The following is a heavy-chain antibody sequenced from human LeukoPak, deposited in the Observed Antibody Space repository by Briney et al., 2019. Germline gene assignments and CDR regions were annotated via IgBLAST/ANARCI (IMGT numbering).Heavy chain of an antibody. J-gene: IGHJ4*02. V-gene: IGHV1-18*01. Sequence: ASVTVSFKASGYCFPSYGISWVRQAPGQGLEWMGWVSVYNDNTDYAEKFQDRVTMTIDTSTSTSSMELRSLRSDDTAVYYCGRDPRVYCTGGSCFPSIDLWGQGTLVTVSS. CDR3: GRDPRVYCTGGSCFPSIDL. CDR2: VSVYNDNT. CDR1: GYCFPSYG. D-gene: IGHD2-15*01.